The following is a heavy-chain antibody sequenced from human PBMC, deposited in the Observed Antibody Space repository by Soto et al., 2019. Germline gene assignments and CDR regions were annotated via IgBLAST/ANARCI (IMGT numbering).Heavy chain of an antibody. D-gene: IGHD3-10*01. CDR1: GFTFSSYA. Sequence: PGGYLRLSCAASGFTFSSYAMHWVRQAPGKGLEWVAVISYDGSNKYYADSVKGRFTISRDNSKNTLYLQMNSLRAEDTAVYYWARGPRSLTRFDYWGQGTLVTVSS. J-gene: IGHJ4*02. V-gene: IGHV3-30-3*01. CDR3: ARGPRSLTRFDY. CDR2: ISYDGSNK.